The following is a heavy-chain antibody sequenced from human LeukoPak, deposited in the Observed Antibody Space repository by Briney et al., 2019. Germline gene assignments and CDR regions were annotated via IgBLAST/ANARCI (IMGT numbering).Heavy chain of an antibody. J-gene: IGHJ4*02. CDR2: VHLDGRT. CDR1: GGSVINTNW. CDR3: AREGGFYRPLDY. V-gene: IGHV4-4*02. Sequence: PSETLSLTCGVSGGSVINTNWWNWVRQPPGKGLEWIGEVHLDGRTNYNPSLESRLTMSVDVSENQVSLKLTSVTAADTAVYYCAREGGFYRPLDYSGQGTLVTVSS. D-gene: IGHD3-3*01.